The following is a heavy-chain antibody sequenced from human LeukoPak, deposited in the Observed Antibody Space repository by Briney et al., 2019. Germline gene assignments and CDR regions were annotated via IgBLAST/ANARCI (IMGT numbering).Heavy chain of an antibody. J-gene: IGHJ5*02. Sequence: GASVKVSCKASGYSFSDYAITWVRQVPGQGLDWMGWISPKSADTHLAQKLQGRVTITRNTSISTAYMELSSLRSEDTAVYYCAREVGAPANWFDPWGQGTLVTVSS. CDR3: AREVGAPANWFDP. D-gene: IGHD1-26*01. V-gene: IGHV1-8*03. CDR2: ISPKSADT. CDR1: GYSFSDYA.